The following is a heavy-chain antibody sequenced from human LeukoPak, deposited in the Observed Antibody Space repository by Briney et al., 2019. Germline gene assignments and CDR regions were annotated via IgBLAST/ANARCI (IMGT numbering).Heavy chain of an antibody. Sequence: ASVKVSCKASGGTFSSYAISWVRQAPGQGLEWMGWISSYNGNTNYAEKLQGRVTMTTDTSTSTACMELRSLRSDDTAVYYYARVGVGGSVADHWGQGTLVTVSS. CDR2: ISSYNGNT. CDR1: GGTFSSYA. CDR3: ARVGVGGSVADH. J-gene: IGHJ5*02. V-gene: IGHV1-18*01. D-gene: IGHD3-3*01.